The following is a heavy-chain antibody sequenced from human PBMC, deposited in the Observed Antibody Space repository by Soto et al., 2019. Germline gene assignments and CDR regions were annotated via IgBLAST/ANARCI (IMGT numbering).Heavy chain of an antibody. V-gene: IGHV3-49*03. CDR3: TRDSGCGGDCYENYFDY. Sequence: GGSLRLSCTASGFAFGDYAMSWFRQAPGKGLEWVGFIKSKAYGGTTEHAASVKGRFTISRDDSKSIAYLQMNSLKTEDTAVYYCTRDSGCGGDCYENYFDYWGQGTLVTVSS. CDR1: GFAFGDYA. J-gene: IGHJ4*02. CDR2: IKSKAYGGTT. D-gene: IGHD2-21*02.